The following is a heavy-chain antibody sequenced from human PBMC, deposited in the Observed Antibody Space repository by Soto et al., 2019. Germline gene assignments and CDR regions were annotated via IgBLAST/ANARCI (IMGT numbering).Heavy chain of an antibody. J-gene: IGHJ4*02. V-gene: IGHV4-39*01. D-gene: IGHD5-12*01. CDR1: GGSISGSSYY. CDR3: ARPNGAGYNYLFRRRAYFFHY. Sequence: QLQLQESGPGLVKASETLSLTCTVSGGSISGSSYYWGWIRQPPGKGLEWIGSIYYSGSTYYNPSLEGRVTISVDTSKNQFSLRLSSVTAADTAVYYCARPNGAGYNYLFRRRAYFFHYWGQGTLVTVSS. CDR2: IYYSGST.